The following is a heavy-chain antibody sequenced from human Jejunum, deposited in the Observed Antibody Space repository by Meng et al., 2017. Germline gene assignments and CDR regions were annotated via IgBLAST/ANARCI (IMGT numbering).Heavy chain of an antibody. CDR3: VKDHWTGGMSVEFN. D-gene: IGHD3/OR15-3a*01. CDR1: GFNFRAYA. CDR2: IWYDGTNE. J-gene: IGHJ1*01. Sequence: GESLKISCAASGFNFRAYAMHWVRQAPGKRLEWVALIWYDGTNENYVDSVKGRFTISRDNSRNILYLQMNSLRAEDTAVYYCVKDHWTGGMSVEFNWGQGTLVTVSS. V-gene: IGHV3-33*06.